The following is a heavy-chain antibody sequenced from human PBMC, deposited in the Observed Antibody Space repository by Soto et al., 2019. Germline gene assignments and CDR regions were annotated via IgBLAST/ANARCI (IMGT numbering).Heavy chain of an antibody. CDR2: IYSGGVT. J-gene: IGHJ6*02. V-gene: IGHV3-53*01. CDR1: GFSVNNYQ. Sequence: LRLSCAASGFSVNNYQMNWVRQAPGKGLEWVSVIYSGGVTYYAGSVTGRFTITRDNFKNTVYLQMNSLRAEDTAMYYCARDPSTTGYYGLDVWGQGTTVTVSS. D-gene: IGHD6-13*01. CDR3: ARDPSTTGYYGLDV.